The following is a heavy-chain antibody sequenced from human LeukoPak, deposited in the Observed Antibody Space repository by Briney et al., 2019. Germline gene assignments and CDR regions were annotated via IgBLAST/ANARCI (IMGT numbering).Heavy chain of an antibody. CDR1: GFTFRSYW. D-gene: IGHD5-24*01. CDR3: ARDSSDGFDS. Sequence: GGSLRLSCAASGFTFRSYWMSWVRQAPGKGLEWVANIKQDGSEKYYVDYAKGRFTISRDNAKNSLYLQMNSLRAEDTAVYYCARDSSDGFDSWGQGTLVTVSS. J-gene: IGHJ4*02. V-gene: IGHV3-7*01. CDR2: IKQDGSEK.